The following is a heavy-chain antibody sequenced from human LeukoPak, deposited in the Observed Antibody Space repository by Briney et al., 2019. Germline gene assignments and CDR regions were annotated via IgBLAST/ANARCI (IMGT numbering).Heavy chain of an antibody. CDR1: GFTVSSNY. Sequence: PGGSLRLSCAASGFTVSSNYMSWVRQAPGKGLEWVSVIYSSGSTYYADSVKGRFTISRDNSKNTLYLQMNSLRPEDTAVYYCARARPFDYWGQGTLVTVSA. J-gene: IGHJ4*02. CDR3: ARARPFDY. CDR2: IYSSGST. V-gene: IGHV3-53*01.